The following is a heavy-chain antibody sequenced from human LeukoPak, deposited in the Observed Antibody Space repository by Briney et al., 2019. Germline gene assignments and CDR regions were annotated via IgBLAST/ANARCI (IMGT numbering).Heavy chain of an antibody. D-gene: IGHD2/OR15-2a*01. CDR2: ISSSSSYI. Sequence: GGSLRLSCAASGFTFSSYSMNWVRQAPGKGLEWVSSISSSSSYIYYADSVKGRFTISRDNAKNSRYLQMNSLRAEDTAVYYCARATFPEYYFDYWGQGTLVTVSS. CDR3: ARATFPEYYFDY. V-gene: IGHV3-21*01. CDR1: GFTFSSYS. J-gene: IGHJ4*02.